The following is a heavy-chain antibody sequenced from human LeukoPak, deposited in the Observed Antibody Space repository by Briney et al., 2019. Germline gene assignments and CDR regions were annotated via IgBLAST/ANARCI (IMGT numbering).Heavy chain of an antibody. CDR2: ISGSGLTT. D-gene: IGHD1-26*01. V-gene: IGHV3-23*01. J-gene: IGHJ4*02. CDR1: GXTFSNYA. CDR3: AKERREQSRDNYFDY. Sequence: GGPLRLSCVASGXTFSNYAMSWVRLAPGRGLEWVSVISGSGLTTFYADSVKGRFTISRVNSKNTLYLQMNSLRAEDPAVYYCAKERREQSRDNYFDYWGQGTLVTVSS.